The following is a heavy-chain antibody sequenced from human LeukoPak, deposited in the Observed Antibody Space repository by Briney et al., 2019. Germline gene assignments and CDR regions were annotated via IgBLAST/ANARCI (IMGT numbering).Heavy chain of an antibody. J-gene: IGHJ4*02. CDR2: ICSDSRII. CDR1: EFPFSKFC. D-gene: IGHD4-17*01. V-gene: IGHV3-11*01. CDR3: ARDFRNTGFDY. Sequence: GGSLRLSCVVSEFPFSKFCMSWFRQAPGKGLEWISYICSDSRIIHYADSVKGRFTISRDNGKNSLYLQMNSLRAEDTAVYYCARDFRNTGFDYWGQGTLVIVSS.